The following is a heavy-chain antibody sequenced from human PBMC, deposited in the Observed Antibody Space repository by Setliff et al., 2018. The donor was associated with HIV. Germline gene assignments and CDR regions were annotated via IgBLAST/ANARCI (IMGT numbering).Heavy chain of an antibody. Sequence: ASVKVSCKASGYPFTTYDITWVRQAPGQGLEWLGWISPYNGHTNFAQKFQGRVTMTTDTATSTAYMEVRSLRSDDTAVYYCARTDYGGNSGGNYFDYWGQGKLVTVSS. V-gene: IGHV1-18*01. D-gene: IGHD4-17*01. CDR2: ISPYNGHT. J-gene: IGHJ4*02. CDR1: GYPFTTYD. CDR3: ARTDYGGNSGGNYFDY.